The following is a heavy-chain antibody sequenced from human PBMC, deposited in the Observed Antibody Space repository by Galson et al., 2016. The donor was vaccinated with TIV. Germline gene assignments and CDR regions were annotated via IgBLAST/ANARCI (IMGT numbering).Heavy chain of an antibody. J-gene: IGHJ4*02. Sequence: PALVKPTQTLTLTCTFSGFSLNTDGMCVNWIRQPPGKALEWLARIDWDDDKSYSPSLKIRLTISKDTSKNQVVLTMTNVDPVDTATYYCARISGYYDSSGHYIPRSFDYWGQGSLVTVAS. CDR2: IDWDDDK. CDR3: ARISGYYDSSGHYIPRSFDY. V-gene: IGHV2-70*11. CDR1: GFSLNTDGMC. D-gene: IGHD3-22*01.